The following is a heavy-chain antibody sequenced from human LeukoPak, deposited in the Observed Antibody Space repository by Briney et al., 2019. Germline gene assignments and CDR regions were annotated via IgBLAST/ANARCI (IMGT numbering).Heavy chain of an antibody. V-gene: IGHV1-18*01. CDR2: ISADNGDA. D-gene: IGHD2-2*01. CDR3: ARGGSEYQLLFPFDY. Sequence: ASVKVSCKASGYTFTGYGTCCVRQAPGQGLEWMGWISADNGDANYAQKLKGRVTLTTDTSKSTDYMELRSLRSDDTAVYYCARGGSEYQLLFPFDYWGQGTLVNVSS. CDR1: GYTFTGYG. J-gene: IGHJ4*02.